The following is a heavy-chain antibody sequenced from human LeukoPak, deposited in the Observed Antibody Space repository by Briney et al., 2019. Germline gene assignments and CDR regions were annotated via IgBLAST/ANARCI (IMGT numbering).Heavy chain of an antibody. Sequence: GGSLRLSCAASGFTFSSYEMNWVRQAPGKGLEWVSYISSSGSTIYYADSVEGRFTISRDNAKNSLYLQVNSLRAEDTAVYYCARDFPADSSGYSPWGQGTLVTVSS. D-gene: IGHD3-22*01. CDR2: ISSSGSTI. V-gene: IGHV3-48*03. CDR3: ARDFPADSSGYSP. CDR1: GFTFSSYE. J-gene: IGHJ5*02.